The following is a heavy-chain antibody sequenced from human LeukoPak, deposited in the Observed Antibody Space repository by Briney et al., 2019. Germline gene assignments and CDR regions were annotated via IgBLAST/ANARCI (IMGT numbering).Heavy chain of an antibody. V-gene: IGHV3-48*03. CDR1: GFTFSSYE. CDR2: ISSSGSTI. CDR3: ARGGGGYDWFRYYYYGMDV. J-gene: IGHJ6*02. D-gene: IGHD5-12*01. Sequence: PGGSLRLSCAASGFTFSSYEMNWVRQAPGKGLEWVSYISSSGSTIYYADSVKGRFTISRDNAKNSLYLQMNSLRAEDTAVYYCARGGGGYDWFRYYYYGMDVWGQGTTVTVSS.